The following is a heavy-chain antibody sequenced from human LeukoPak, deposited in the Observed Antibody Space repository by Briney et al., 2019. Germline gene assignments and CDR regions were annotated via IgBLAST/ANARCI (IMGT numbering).Heavy chain of an antibody. CDR2: ISGSGGST. J-gene: IGHJ4*02. CDR3: AKKRGYYDFWSEAPFDY. D-gene: IGHD3-3*01. Sequence: GASLRLSCAASGFTFSSYAMSWVRQAPGKGLEWVSAISGSGGSTYYADSVKGRFTISRDNSKNTLYLQMNSLRAEDTAVYYCAKKRGYYDFWSEAPFDYWGQGTLVTVSS. V-gene: IGHV3-23*01. CDR1: GFTFSSYA.